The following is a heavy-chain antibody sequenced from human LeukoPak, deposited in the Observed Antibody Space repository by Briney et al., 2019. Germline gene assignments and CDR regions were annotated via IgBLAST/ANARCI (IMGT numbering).Heavy chain of an antibody. CDR2: ISGSGGST. V-gene: IGHV3-23*01. Sequence: GGSLRLSCAASGFTFSSYGMSWVRQAPGKGLEWVSAISGSGGSTYYADSVKGRFTISRDNSKNTLYLQMNSLRAEDTAVYYCAKDRSRGVLLPGGGDYWGQGTLVTVSS. D-gene: IGHD3-10*01. CDR1: GFTFSSYG. J-gene: IGHJ4*02. CDR3: AKDRSRGVLLPGGGDY.